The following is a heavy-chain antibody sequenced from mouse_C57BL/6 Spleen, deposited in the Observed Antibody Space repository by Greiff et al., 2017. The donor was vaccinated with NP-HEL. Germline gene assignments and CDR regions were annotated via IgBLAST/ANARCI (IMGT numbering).Heavy chain of an antibody. Sequence: QVHVKQSGPGLVQPSQSLSITCTVSGFSLTSYGVHWVRQSPGKGLEWLGVIWRGGSTDYNAAFMSRLSITKDNSKSQVFFKMNSLQADDTAIYYCAKGHYGSSWYFDVWGTGTTVTVSS. CDR3: AKGHYGSSWYFDV. CDR1: GFSLTSYG. V-gene: IGHV2-5*01. CDR2: IWRGGST. J-gene: IGHJ1*03. D-gene: IGHD1-1*01.